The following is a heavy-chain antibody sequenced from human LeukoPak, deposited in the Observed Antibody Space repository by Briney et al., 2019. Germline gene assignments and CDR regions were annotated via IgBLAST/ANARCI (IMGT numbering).Heavy chain of an antibody. J-gene: IGHJ4*02. CDR2: IKHSGGT. D-gene: IGHD6-13*01. Sequence: PSETLSLTCAVYGGSFSGYYWSWIRQPPGKGLEWIGEIKHSGGTNLHPSLKSRVTISLDTSKNQFSLKLSSVTAADSAVYYCAARIAAAGQIDYWGQGTLVTVSS. V-gene: IGHV4-34*01. CDR1: GGSFSGYY. CDR3: AARIAAAGQIDY.